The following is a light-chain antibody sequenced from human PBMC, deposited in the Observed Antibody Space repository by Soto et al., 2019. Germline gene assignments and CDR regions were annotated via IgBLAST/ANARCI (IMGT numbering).Light chain of an antibody. CDR3: QHADSFPLIT. CDR2: AAS. J-gene: IGKJ5*01. CDR1: EDISTW. Sequence: DIQMTQPPSSLSASLVYRFTITCLSSEDISTWLAWYQQKPGKAPKLLIYAASSLQSGVPSRFSGSGSGTDFTLTISSLQPEDFATYYCQHADSFPLITFGQGTRLENK. V-gene: IGKV1-12*01.